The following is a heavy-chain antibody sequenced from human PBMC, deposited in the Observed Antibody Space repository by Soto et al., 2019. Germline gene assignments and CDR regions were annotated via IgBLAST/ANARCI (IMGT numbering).Heavy chain of an antibody. D-gene: IGHD4-17*01. V-gene: IGHV3-23*01. CDR2: ISDGGDTT. CDR1: GFTFSMYA. Sequence: PGGSLRLSCATSGFTFSMYAMTWVRQAPGKGLEWVSAISDGGDTTFYADSVKGRFTISRDNSKNTLYLQVNSLRVEDTAVYYCAKDPTMVTRGYFNYWGQGTLVTVSS. J-gene: IGHJ4*02. CDR3: AKDPTMVTRGYFNY.